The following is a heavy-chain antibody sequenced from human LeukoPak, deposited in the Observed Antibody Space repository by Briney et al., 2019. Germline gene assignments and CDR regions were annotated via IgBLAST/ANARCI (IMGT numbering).Heavy chain of an antibody. CDR2: IYYSGST. CDR3: ARGITGTTLFDY. D-gene: IGHD1-7*01. Sequence: SQTLSLTCTVSGGSISSGGYYWSWIRQHPGKGLEWIGYIYYSGSTYYNPSLKSRVTISVDTSKNRFSLKLSSVTAADTAVYYCARGITGTTLFDYWGQGTLVTVSS. CDR1: GGSISSGGYY. V-gene: IGHV4-31*03. J-gene: IGHJ4*02.